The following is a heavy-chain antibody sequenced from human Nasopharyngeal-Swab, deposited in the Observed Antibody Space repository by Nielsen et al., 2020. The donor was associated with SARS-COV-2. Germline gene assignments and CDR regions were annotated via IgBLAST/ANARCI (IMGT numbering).Heavy chain of an antibody. CDR1: GGSISSYY. CDR2: IYYSGST. CDR3: AAYYYDSSGYYRDWVY. J-gene: IGHJ4*02. V-gene: IGHV4-59*12. Sequence: GSLRLSCTVSGGSISSYYWSWIRQPPGKGLEWIGYIYYSGSTNYNPSLKSRVTISVDTSKNQFSLKLSSVTAADTAVYYCAAYYYDSSGYYRDWVYWGQGTLVTVSS. D-gene: IGHD3-22*01.